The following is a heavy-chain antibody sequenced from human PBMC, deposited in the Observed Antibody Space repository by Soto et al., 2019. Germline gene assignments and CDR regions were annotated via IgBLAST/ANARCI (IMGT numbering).Heavy chain of an antibody. D-gene: IGHD5-12*01. CDR3: AHRPRGYAYYFDY. J-gene: IGHJ4*02. CDR2: IYWDEDK. V-gene: IGHV2-5*02. Sequence: QITLKESGPTLVKPTQTLTLTCTFSGFSLSTRGVAVGWFRQPPGKALEWLALIYWDEDKWYSPSLKSRLTINDDTSKNQVVLTMNNMDPVDTATYYCAHRPRGYAYYFDYWGQGTLVTVSS. CDR1: GFSLSTRGVA.